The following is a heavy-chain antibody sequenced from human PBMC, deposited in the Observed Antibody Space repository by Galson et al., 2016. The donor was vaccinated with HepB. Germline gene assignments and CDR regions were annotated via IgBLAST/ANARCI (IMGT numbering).Heavy chain of an antibody. D-gene: IGHD2-8*01. CDR3: ARAARLYGVLRTHGLDA. CDR2: TYFTSRWYT. J-gene: IGHJ6*02. CDR1: GDSVSSSYAA. Sequence: CAISGDSVSSSYAAWNWIRQSPSRGLEWLGRTYFTSRWYTDHAESVKGRIDISPDTSKNQFSLLVTSVTPEDTAVYYCARAARLYGVLRTHGLDAWGQGTTVTVSS. V-gene: IGHV6-1*01.